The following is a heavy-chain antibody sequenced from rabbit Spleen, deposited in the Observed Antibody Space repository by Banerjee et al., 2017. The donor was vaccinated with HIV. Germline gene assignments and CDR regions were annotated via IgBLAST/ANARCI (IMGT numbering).Heavy chain of an antibody. CDR3: ARYDGSGWGGDL. CDR2: IYAGSSGST. CDR1: GVSFSSAT. Sequence: QSLEESGGDLVKPGASLTLTCTASGVSFSSATIGWVRQAPGKGLEWIGCIYAGSSGSTYYASWAKGRFTITRSTSLNTVTLQLNSLTAVDTATYFCARYDGSGWGGDLWGPGTLVTVS. D-gene: IGHD4-1*01. J-gene: IGHJ4*01. V-gene: IGHV1S40*01.